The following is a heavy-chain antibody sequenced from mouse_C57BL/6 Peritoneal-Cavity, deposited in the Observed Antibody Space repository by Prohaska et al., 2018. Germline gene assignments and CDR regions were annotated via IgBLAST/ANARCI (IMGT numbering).Heavy chain of an antibody. Sequence: QVQLQQPGAELVRPGSSVKLSCKASGYTFTSYWMDWVKQRPGQGLECIGNIYLSDSETHYNQKFKDKVTLTVDKSSSTAYMQLSSMTSEDSAVYYGARLLGDYWGQGTSVTVSS. CDR3: ARLLGDY. J-gene: IGHJ4*01. V-gene: IGHV1-61*01. CDR2: IYLSDSET. CDR1: GYTFTSYW.